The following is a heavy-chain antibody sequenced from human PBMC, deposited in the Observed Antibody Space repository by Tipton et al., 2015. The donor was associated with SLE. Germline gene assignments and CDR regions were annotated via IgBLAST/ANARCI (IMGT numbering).Heavy chain of an antibody. V-gene: IGHV3-15*01. CDR3: AWGLDDSSGYDVHGAFDI. CDR1: GGSISSSNW. CDR2: IKSKTDGGTT. Sequence: LTCAVSGGSISSSNWWSWVRQPPGKGLEWVGRIKSKTDGGTTDYAAPVKGRFTISRDDSKNTLYLQMNSLKTEDTAVYYCAWGLDDSSGYDVHGAFDIWGQGTLVTVSS. D-gene: IGHD3-22*01. J-gene: IGHJ3*02.